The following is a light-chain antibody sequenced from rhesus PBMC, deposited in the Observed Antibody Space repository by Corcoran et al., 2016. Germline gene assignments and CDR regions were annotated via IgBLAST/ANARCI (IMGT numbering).Light chain of an antibody. CDR2: KAS. V-gene: IGKV1-74*01. CDR3: QHGYGTPLA. J-gene: IGKJ4*01. CDR1: ENVNNY. Sequence: DIQMTQSPSSLSASVGDRVTITCRASENVNNYLNWYQQKPGKAPKLLIYKASTLQRGVPSRFSGSGSGTDYTFIISSLQPEDVATYYCQHGYGTPLAFGGGTKVEIK.